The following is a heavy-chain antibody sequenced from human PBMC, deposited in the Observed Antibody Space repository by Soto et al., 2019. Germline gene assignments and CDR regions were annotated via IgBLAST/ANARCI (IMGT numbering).Heavy chain of an antibody. J-gene: IGHJ6*02. CDR3: AKDVLRFLEWLAFYGMDV. D-gene: IGHD3-3*01. CDR1: GFTFSNYA. V-gene: IGHV3-23*01. CDR2: ISGSGGST. Sequence: PGQSLILSYTSSGFTFSNYAMSWVRQSPGNGLEWVSAISGSGGSTYYADSVKCRFSISRDNSKNTLYLQMNSLRAEDTAVYYCAKDVLRFLEWLAFYGMDVWGQGT.